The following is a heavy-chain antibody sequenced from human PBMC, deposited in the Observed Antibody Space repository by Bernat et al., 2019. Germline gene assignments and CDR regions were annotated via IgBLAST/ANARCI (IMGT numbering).Heavy chain of an antibody. CDR3: AKDGDIAVVPGAYGMDV. J-gene: IGHJ6*02. Sequence: EVQLLESGGGLVQPGGSLRLSCAASGFTFSSYAMSWVRQAPGKGLEWVSGIGGSGGGTYHADSVKGRFTISRDNSKNTLYLQMNSLRAEDTAVYYCAKDGDIAVVPGAYGMDVWGQGTTVTVSS. CDR1: GFTFSSYA. V-gene: IGHV3-23*01. D-gene: IGHD2-2*01. CDR2: IGGSGGGT.